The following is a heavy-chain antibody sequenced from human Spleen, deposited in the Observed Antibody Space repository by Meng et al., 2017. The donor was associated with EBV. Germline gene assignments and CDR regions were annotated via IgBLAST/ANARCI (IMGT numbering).Heavy chain of an antibody. D-gene: IGHD3-22*01. CDR1: GASISSGGYY. CDR3: ARENYYDSSGSDY. J-gene: IGHJ4*02. CDR2: IYYSGST. Sequence: VQLPESGPGLVKPSQTMSLTCAVSGASISSGGYYWSWIRQPPGKGLEWIGYIYYSGSTDYNPSLKSRATISVDTSKNQFSLKLSSVTAADTAVYYCARENYYDSSGSDYRGQGTLVTVSS. V-gene: IGHV4-30-4*01.